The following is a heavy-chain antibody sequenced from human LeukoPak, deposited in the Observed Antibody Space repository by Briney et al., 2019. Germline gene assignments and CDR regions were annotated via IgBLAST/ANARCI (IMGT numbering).Heavy chain of an antibody. CDR1: GFIVSSSY. Sequence: PGGSLRLSCTASGFIVSSSYMSWVRQAPGKGPEWVSIIYSDRRTYYADSVKGRFTISRDNSKNTLYLQMNSLRAEDTAVYYCARDLGYCSGGDCYSAYWGQGTLVTVSS. J-gene: IGHJ4*02. CDR2: IYSDRRT. CDR3: ARDLGYCSGGDCYSAY. V-gene: IGHV3-53*01. D-gene: IGHD2-15*01.